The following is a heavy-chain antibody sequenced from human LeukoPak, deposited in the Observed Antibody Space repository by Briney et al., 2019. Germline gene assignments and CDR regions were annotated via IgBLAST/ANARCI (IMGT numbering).Heavy chain of an antibody. CDR1: GYTFTSYY. J-gene: IGHJ4*02. Sequence: ASVKVSCKASGYTFTSYYMHGVRQAPGQGLEWMGIINPSGGSTSYAQKFQGRVTMTRGTSTSTVYMELSSLRSEDTAVYYCARGRWYYGSGSYYKLWGQGTLVTVSS. CDR3: ARGRWYYGSGSYYKL. CDR2: INPSGGST. V-gene: IGHV1-46*01. D-gene: IGHD3-10*01.